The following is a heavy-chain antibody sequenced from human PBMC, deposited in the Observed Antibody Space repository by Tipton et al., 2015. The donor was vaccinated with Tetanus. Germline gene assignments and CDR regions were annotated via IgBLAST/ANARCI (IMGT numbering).Heavy chain of an antibody. J-gene: IGHJ3*02. Sequence: TLSLTCTVSGGSISSSSYYWGWIRQPPGKGLEWIGSIYYSGSTYYNPSLKSRVTISVDTSKNQFSLKLSSVTAADTAVYYCAAGYSYGTPLAFDIWGQGTMVTVSS. CDR3: AAGYSYGTPLAFDI. CDR2: IYYSGST. V-gene: IGHV4-39*01. CDR1: GGSISSSSYY. D-gene: IGHD5-18*01.